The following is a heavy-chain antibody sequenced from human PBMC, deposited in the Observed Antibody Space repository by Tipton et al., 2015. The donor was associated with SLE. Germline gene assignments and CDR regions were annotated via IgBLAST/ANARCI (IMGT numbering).Heavy chain of an antibody. Sequence: TLSLTCTVSGYSISSDYYWGWIRQPPGKGLEWIGSIYHSGSTHYNPSLKSRVTISVDTSKNQFSLKLSSVTAADTAVYYCASQNGEGYCSGGSCPGDWGQGTLVTVSS. CDR1: GYSISSDYY. CDR3: ASQNGEGYCSGGSCPGD. D-gene: IGHD2-15*01. CDR2: IYHSGST. V-gene: IGHV4-38-2*02. J-gene: IGHJ4*02.